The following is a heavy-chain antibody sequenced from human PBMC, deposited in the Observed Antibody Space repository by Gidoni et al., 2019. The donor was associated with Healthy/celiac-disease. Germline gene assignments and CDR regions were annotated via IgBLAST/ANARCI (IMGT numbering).Heavy chain of an antibody. V-gene: IGHV3-30*18. D-gene: IGHD3-22*01. CDR1: GFTFSSYG. J-gene: IGHJ4*02. CDR2: ISYDGSNK. CDR3: AKAADYYDSSGYWDYYFDY. Sequence: QVQLVESGGGVVQPGRSLRLSCAASGFTFSSYGMHWVRQAPGKGLEWVAVISYDGSNKYYADSVKGRFTISRDNSKNTLYLQMNSLRAEDTAVYYCAKAADYYDSSGYWDYYFDYWGQGTLVTVSS.